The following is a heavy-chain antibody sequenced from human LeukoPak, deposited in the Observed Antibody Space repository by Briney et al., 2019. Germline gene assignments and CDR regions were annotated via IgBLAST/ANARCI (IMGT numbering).Heavy chain of an antibody. J-gene: IGHJ4*02. Sequence: SGTLSLTCAVSGGSISSSNWWSWVRQPPGKGLEWIGEIYHSGSTNYNPSLKSRVTISADKSKNQFSLKLSSVTAADTAVYYCARGAAAGYTFDYWGQGTLVTVSS. CDR2: IYHSGST. CDR3: ARGAAAGYTFDY. V-gene: IGHV4-4*02. CDR1: GGSISSSNW. D-gene: IGHD6-13*01.